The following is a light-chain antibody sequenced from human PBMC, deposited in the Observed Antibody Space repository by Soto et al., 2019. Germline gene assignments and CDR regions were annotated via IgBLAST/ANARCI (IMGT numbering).Light chain of an antibody. J-gene: IGLJ3*02. CDR2: GNS. CDR1: SSNIGAGYD. Sequence: QSVLTQPPSVSGAPGQRVTISCTGSSSNIGAGYDVHWYQQLPGTAPKLLIYGNSNRPSGVPDRFSGYKSGTSASLAINGLQAEDEADYYCQSYDSSLSGWVFGGGTKLTVL. V-gene: IGLV1-40*01. CDR3: QSYDSSLSGWV.